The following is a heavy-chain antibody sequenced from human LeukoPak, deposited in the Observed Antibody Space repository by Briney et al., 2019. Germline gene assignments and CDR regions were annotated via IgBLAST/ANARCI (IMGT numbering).Heavy chain of an antibody. Sequence: GGSLRLSCAASGFTFSDYYMSWIRQAPGKGLEWVSYISSSGSTIYYADSVEGRFTISRDNAKNSLYLQMNSLRAEDTAVYYCAPNPSRVRVPAAIGYYYMDVWGKGTTVTVSS. CDR2: ISSSGSTI. CDR3: APNPSRVRVPAAIGYYYMDV. J-gene: IGHJ6*03. D-gene: IGHD2-2*01. CDR1: GFTFSDYY. V-gene: IGHV3-11*04.